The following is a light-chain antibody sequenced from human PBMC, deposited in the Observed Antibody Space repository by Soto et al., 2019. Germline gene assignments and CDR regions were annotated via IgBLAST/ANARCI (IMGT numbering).Light chain of an antibody. V-gene: IGKV4-1*01. CDR2: WAS. CDR3: QQYCTNPLT. Sequence: DIVMTQSPDSLAVSLGERATINCKSSQTVLYSYNKKDCISWYQQRPGQSPKVLISWASTRESGVPDRFTGGGSGTHFTLTISNLQAEDVAVYYCQQYCTNPLTFGQGTKVEL. CDR1: QTVLYSYNKKDC. J-gene: IGKJ1*01.